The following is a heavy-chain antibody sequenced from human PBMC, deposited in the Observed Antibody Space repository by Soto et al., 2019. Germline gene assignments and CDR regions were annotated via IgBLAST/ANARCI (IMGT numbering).Heavy chain of an antibody. Sequence: SETLSLTCTVSGGSISSYYWSWIRQPPGKGLEWIGYIYYSGSTNYNPSLKSRVTISVDTSKNQFSLKLSSVTAADTAVYYCARGGDYYDSSGYYGAFDISGQGTMVTVSS. CDR1: GGSISSYY. D-gene: IGHD3-22*01. CDR3: ARGGDYYDSSGYYGAFDI. V-gene: IGHV4-59*01. J-gene: IGHJ3*02. CDR2: IYYSGST.